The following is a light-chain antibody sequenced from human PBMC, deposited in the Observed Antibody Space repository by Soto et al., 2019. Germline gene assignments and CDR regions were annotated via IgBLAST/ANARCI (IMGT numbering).Light chain of an antibody. CDR1: QSISSY. Sequence: DIQMTQSPSSLSASVGDRVTITCRASQSISSYLNWYQQKPGKAPKLLIYAASSLQSGVPSRFSGSGSGTDFTLTISSLHPEDFAPYYCQQTYSTPRTFGQGTKV. CDR2: AAS. CDR3: QQTYSTPRT. V-gene: IGKV1-39*01. J-gene: IGKJ1*01.